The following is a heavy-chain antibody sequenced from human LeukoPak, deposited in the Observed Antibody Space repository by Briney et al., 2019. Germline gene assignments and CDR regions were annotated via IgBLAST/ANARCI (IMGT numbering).Heavy chain of an antibody. CDR1: GYTFTSYD. CDR3: TLNDYGTEGYYFDY. Sequence: ASVKVSCTASGYTFTSYDINWVRQATGQGLEWMGWMNPNSGNTGYAQKFQGRVTMTRNTSISTAYMELSSLRSEDTAVYYCTLNDYGTEGYYFDYWGQGTLVTVSS. D-gene: IGHD4-17*01. V-gene: IGHV1-8*01. CDR2: MNPNSGNT. J-gene: IGHJ4*02.